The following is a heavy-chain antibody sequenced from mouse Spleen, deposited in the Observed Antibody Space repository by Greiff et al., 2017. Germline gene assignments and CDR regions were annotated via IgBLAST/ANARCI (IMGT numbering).Heavy chain of an antibody. CDR2: IDPSDSET. D-gene: IGHD4-1*01. J-gene: IGHJ3*01. V-gene: IGHV1-52*01. Sequence: QVQLQQPGAELVRPGSSVKLSCKASGYTFTSYWMHWVKQRPIQGLEWIGNIDPSDSETHYNQKFKDKATLTVDKSSSTAYMQLSSLTSEDSAVYYCARDGELGWFAYWGQGTLVTVSA. CDR3: ARDGELGWFAY. CDR1: GYTFTSYW.